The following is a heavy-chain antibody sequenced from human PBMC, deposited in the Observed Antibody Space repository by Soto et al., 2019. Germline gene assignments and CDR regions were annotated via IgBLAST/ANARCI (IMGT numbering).Heavy chain of an antibody. J-gene: IGHJ4*02. CDR3: ARIGEIGYSGYDTSTFDY. CDR1: VFSLSNVRMG. CDR2: IFSNDEK. Sequence: SGSTLMNPTETLTLTCTVFVFSLSNVRMGVSWIRQPPGKALEWLAHIFSNDEKSYSTSLKSRLTISKDTSKSQVVLTVTNMDPVDTATYYCARIGEIGYSGYDTSTFDYWGQGNLLSVSS. D-gene: IGHD5-12*01. V-gene: IGHV2-26*01.